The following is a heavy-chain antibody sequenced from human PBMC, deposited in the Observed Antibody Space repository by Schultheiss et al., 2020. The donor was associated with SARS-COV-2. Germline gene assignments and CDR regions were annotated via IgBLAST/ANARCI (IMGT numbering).Heavy chain of an antibody. CDR3: ARSHCSTSNCLKATFYYGLDV. CDR1: GYSFTSYW. J-gene: IGHJ6*02. Sequence: GGSLRLSCKGSGYSFTSYWIGWVRQMPGKGLEWMGIIYPGDSDTRYSPSFQGQVTISADKSTSTSYLQWSSLKASDTGVYFCARSHCSTSNCLKATFYYGLDVWGQGTTVTVSS. D-gene: IGHD2-2*01. CDR2: IYPGDSDT. V-gene: IGHV5-51*01.